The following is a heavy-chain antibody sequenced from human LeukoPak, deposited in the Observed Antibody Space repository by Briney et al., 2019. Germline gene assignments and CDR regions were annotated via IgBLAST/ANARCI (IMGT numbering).Heavy chain of an antibody. D-gene: IGHD2-2*01. CDR3: ARGGAIVVVPAAMVS. CDR2: INPNSGGT. Sequence: ASAKVSCKASGYTFTGYYMHWVRQAPGQGLEWMGWINPNSGGTNYAQKFQGRVTMTRDTSISTAYMELSRLRSDDTAVYYCARGGAIVVVPAAMVSWGQGTLVTVSS. J-gene: IGHJ4*02. V-gene: IGHV1-2*02. CDR1: GYTFTGYY.